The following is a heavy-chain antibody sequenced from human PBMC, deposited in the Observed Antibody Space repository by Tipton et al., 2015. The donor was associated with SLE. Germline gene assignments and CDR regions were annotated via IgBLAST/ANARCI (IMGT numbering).Heavy chain of an antibody. D-gene: IGHD6-19*01. CDR2: ISYDGSNK. Sequence: SLRLSCAASGFTFSSYAIHWVRQAPGKGLEWVAVISYDGSNKYYADSVKGRFTISRDNSKNTLYLQMNSLRAEDTAVYYCARDQWLTSHYFDYWGQGTLVTVSS. J-gene: IGHJ4*02. V-gene: IGHV3-30-3*01. CDR3: ARDQWLTSHYFDY. CDR1: GFTFSSYA.